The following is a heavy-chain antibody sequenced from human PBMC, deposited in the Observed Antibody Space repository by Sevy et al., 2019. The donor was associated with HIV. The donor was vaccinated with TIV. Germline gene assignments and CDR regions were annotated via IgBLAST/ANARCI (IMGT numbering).Heavy chain of an antibody. CDR3: ATSYYDSSGYSPLFYYGMDV. CDR2: FIPLFDTT. Sequence: ASVKVSCKTSGGTFINFAITWVRQAPGQGLEWMVGFIPLFDTTNYSQKFQGRVTLTADGSTATAYMELSSLRSEDTAVYYCATSYYDSSGYSPLFYYGMDVWGQGTTVTVSS. CDR1: GGTFINFA. V-gene: IGHV1-69*13. D-gene: IGHD3-22*01. J-gene: IGHJ6*02.